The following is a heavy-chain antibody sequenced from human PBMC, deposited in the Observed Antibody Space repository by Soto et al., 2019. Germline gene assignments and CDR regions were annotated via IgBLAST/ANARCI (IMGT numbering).Heavy chain of an antibody. J-gene: IGHJ4*02. CDR2: ISSSSSYI. CDR1: GFTFSSYS. CDR3: ARDREVHVDFLPQLALWFGFDY. V-gene: IGHV3-21*01. D-gene: IGHD6-6*01. Sequence: EVQLVESGGGLVKPGGSLRLSCAASGFTFSSYSMNWVRQAPGKGLEWVSSISSSSSYIYYADSVKGRFTISRDNAKNSLYLQRNSLRAEDTAVYYCARDREVHVDFLPQLALWFGFDYWGQGTLVTVSS.